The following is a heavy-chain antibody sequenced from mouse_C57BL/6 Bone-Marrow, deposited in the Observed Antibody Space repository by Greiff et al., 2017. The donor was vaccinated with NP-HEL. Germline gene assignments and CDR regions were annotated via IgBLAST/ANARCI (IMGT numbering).Heavy chain of an antibody. V-gene: IGHV1-82*01. D-gene: IGHD1-1*01. J-gene: IGHJ2*01. CDR3: AKEPHYYGSSGDY. CDR2: IYPGDGDT. CDR1: GYAFSSSW. Sequence: QVHVKQSGPELVKPGASVKISCKASGYAFSSSWMNWVKQRPGKGLEWIGRIYPGDGDTNYNGKFKGKATLTADKSSSTAYTQLSSLTSEDSAVYFCAKEPHYYGSSGDYWGQGTTLTVSS.